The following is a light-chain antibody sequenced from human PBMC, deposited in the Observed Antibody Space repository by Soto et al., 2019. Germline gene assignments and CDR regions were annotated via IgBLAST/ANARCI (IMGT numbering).Light chain of an antibody. CDR1: QNIETY. CDR2: VAP. Sequence: DIQMTQSPSSLSASVGDSVTITCRASQNIETYLNWYQVKPGKAPKLLLSVAPGFQGEVPSYFSGSGSGTDFTLNISSLQPEDFATYYCQQSYSSPRTFGQGTKVDIK. V-gene: IGKV1-39*01. CDR3: QQSYSSPRT. J-gene: IGKJ1*01.